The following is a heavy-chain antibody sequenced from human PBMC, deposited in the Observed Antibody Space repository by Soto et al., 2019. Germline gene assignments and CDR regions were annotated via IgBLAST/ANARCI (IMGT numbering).Heavy chain of an antibody. CDR3: ARDLGRDSNQH. V-gene: IGHV3-53*01. D-gene: IGHD4-4*01. J-gene: IGHJ1*01. Sequence: EVQLVESGGALIQPGGCLRLSCAASGFTVSSNYMSWVRQAPGKGLEWVSVIYTGGSTSYADSVKGRFTISRENSKNTVYLQINSLRAEDTAVYYCARDLGRDSNQHWGQGTLVTVSS. CDR1: GFTVSSNY. CDR2: IYTGGST.